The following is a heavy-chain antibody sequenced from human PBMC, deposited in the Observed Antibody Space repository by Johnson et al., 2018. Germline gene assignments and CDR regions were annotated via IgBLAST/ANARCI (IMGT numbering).Heavy chain of an antibody. CDR2: ISYDGSNK. CDR3: ARDPWQKGRMDV. Sequence: QVQLVESGGGVVQPGRSLRLSCAASGFTFSNYAMHWVRQAPGKGLEWVAVISYDGSNKYYADSVKGRFTISRDNSKNTLYLTMNSRRAEDTAVYYCARDPWQKGRMDVWGQGTTVTVSS. CDR1: GFTFSNYA. V-gene: IGHV3-30-3*01. J-gene: IGHJ6*02.